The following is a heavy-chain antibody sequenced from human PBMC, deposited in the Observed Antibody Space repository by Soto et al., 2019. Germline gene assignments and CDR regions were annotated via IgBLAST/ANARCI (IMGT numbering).Heavy chain of an antibody. Sequence: QVQLVESGGGVVQPGTSLRVSCVGSGFTFRSYVIHWVRQAPGKGLEWVALTSYDGRDKYYADSVRGRFTISRDNSRNTVDLQMASLKLEDTALYYCARWGTTGGLDVWGQGTLVSVSS. CDR2: TSYDGRDK. J-gene: IGHJ1*01. V-gene: IGHV3-30*19. CDR1: GFTFRSYV. CDR3: ARWGTTGGLDV. D-gene: IGHD3-16*01.